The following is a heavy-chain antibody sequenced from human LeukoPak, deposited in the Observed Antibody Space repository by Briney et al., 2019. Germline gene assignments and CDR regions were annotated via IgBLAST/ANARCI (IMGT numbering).Heavy chain of an antibody. J-gene: IGHJ4*02. CDR1: GDSISPHY. CDR2: VSYNGST. D-gene: IGHD1-26*01. CDR3: ARGNSGSYYLDY. Sequence: SQTLSLTCTVSGDSISPHYWSWIRQPPGKGLEYIGYVSYNGSTNYNPSLKSRITISVDTSRNQFSLKLSSVTAADTAVYYCARGNSGSYYLDYWGQGTLVTVSS. V-gene: IGHV4-59*11.